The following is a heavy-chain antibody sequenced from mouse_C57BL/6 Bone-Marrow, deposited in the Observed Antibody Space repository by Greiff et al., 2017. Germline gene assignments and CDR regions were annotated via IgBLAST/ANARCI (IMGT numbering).Heavy chain of an antibody. CDR3: ARLDLGWVRRYYFDD. CDR1: GFTFTDYY. Sequence: VQLLQSGAELVKPGASVKISCKASGFTFTDYYINWVKQTPGQGLEWIGKIGPGSGSTYYNEKFKGKVTLTADKSYSTNYMQISSLTSEDSAVYFCARLDLGWVRRYYFDDWGQGTTLTVAS. CDR2: IGPGSGST. D-gene: IGHD2-2*01. V-gene: IGHV1-77*01. J-gene: IGHJ2*01.